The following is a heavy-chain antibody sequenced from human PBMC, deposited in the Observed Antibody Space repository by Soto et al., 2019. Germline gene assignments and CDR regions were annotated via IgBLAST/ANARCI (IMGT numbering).Heavy chain of an antibody. V-gene: IGHV3-7*01. CDR1: GFSCCSTW. CDR2: INQDGSYK. Sequence: TRGSLRHSCAVSGFSCCSTWMTWVRQAPGKGLEWVANINQDGSYKYYVDSVKGRFTLSRDNAKKSLYLQMNTLRAEDTAVYYCAREARATFDYWGQGT. J-gene: IGHJ4*02. CDR3: AREARATFDY.